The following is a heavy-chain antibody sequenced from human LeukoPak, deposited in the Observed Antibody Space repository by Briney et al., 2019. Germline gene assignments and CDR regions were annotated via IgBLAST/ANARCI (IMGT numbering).Heavy chain of an antibody. CDR3: ARGTPTSGDY. CDR2: ITSDGRST. V-gene: IGHV3-74*01. Sequence: GGSLRLSCAASGFTFSSYWMHWVRQVPGKGLVWVSRITSDGRSTSSADSVRGRFTISRDNAKNTLYLQMSSLRAEDTAVYYCARGTPTSGDYWGQGTLVTVSS. CDR1: GFTFSSYW. D-gene: IGHD1-14*01. J-gene: IGHJ4*02.